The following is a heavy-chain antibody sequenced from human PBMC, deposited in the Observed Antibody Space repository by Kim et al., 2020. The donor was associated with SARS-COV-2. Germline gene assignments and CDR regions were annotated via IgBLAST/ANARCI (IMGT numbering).Heavy chain of an antibody. CDR3: AGTARGATFDY. Sequence: NYNPSLRSRVTISVDTSKNQFSLKPTSATAADTAVYYCAGTARGATFDYWGRGALVTVSS. D-gene: IGHD1-26*01. V-gene: IGHV4-4*09. J-gene: IGHJ4*02.